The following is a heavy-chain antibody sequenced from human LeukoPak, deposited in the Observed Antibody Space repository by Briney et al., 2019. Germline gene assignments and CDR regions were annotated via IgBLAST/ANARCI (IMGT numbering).Heavy chain of an antibody. J-gene: IGHJ3*02. Sequence: PSETLSLTCTLSGHSLSSFNWTWLRQPAGKGLEWVGHIYITGNTYYNPSLASRVTLSIDTSKNQFSLKLTSVTAAHTAGYYFPGSSTYASDIGSQGTLVTVYS. CDR2: IYITGNT. V-gene: IGHV4-4*07. D-gene: IGHD4-11*01. CDR3: PGSSTYASDI. CDR1: GHSLSSFN.